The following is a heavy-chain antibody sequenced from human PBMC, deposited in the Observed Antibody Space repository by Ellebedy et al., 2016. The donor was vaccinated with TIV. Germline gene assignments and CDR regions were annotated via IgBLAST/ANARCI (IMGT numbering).Heavy chain of an antibody. J-gene: IGHJ4*02. D-gene: IGHD2-8*02. CDR2: IYYSGST. CDR3: ARQGQLVGVSGGYFDS. CDR1: GGSISISGYY. Sequence: MPSETLSLTCTVSGGSISISGYYRGWIRQSPGKGLEWIGSIYYSGSTHYNPSLRSRVTMSVDTSKNQFSLRLSSVTAADTALYVCARQGQLVGVSGGYFDSWGQGTLVTVSS. V-gene: IGHV4-39*01.